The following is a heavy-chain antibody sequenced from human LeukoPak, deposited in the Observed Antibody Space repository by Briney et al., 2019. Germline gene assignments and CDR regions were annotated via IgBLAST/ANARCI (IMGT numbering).Heavy chain of an antibody. CDR1: GFTFSSYE. V-gene: IGHV3-48*03. D-gene: IGHD2-2*01. Sequence: GGSLRLSCAASGFTFSSYEMNWVRQAPGKGLEWVSYISSSGSTIYYADSVKGRFTISRDNAKNSLYLQMHSLRAEDTAVYYCARGVVPAANVDFGFDYWGQGTLVTVSS. J-gene: IGHJ4*02. CDR3: ARGVVPAANVDFGFDY. CDR2: ISSSGSTI.